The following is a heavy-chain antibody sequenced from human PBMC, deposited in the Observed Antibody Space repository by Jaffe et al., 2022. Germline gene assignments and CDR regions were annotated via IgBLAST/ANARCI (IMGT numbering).Heavy chain of an antibody. CDR3: AKDFRDLLWSRESPPYFHY. V-gene: IGHV3-30*02. CDR1: GFTFSSYG. Sequence: QVQLMESGGGVVQPGGSLRLSCGASGFTFSSYGMHWVRQAPGKGLEWLTFIRYDGNTEFYADSVKGRFTISRDNSKKTLYLQMNSLKTEDTAIYYCAKDFRDLLWSRESPPYFHYWGQGTLVTVSS. D-gene: IGHD3-10*01. J-gene: IGHJ4*02. CDR2: IRYDGNTE.